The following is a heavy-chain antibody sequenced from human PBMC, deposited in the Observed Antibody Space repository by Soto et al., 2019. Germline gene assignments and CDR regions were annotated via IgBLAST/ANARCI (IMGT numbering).Heavy chain of an antibody. CDR2: INPNSGGT. CDR3: ARVVTRDYGMDV. D-gene: IGHD4-4*01. V-gene: IGHV1-2*02. J-gene: IGHJ6*02. CDR1: GYTFTGYY. Sequence: ASVKVSFKASGYTFTGYYMHWLRQAPGQGLEWMGWINPNSGGTNYAQKFQGRVTMTRDTSISTAYMELSRLRSDDTAVYYCARVVTRDYGMDVWGQGTTVTVSS.